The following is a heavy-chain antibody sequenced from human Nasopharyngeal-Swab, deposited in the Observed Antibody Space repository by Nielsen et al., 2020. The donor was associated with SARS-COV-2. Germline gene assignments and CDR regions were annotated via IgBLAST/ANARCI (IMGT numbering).Heavy chain of an antibody. CDR1: GGSVSSNDW. Sequence: GSLRLSCAVSGGSVSSNDWWTWVRQSPGKGLEWIGEVSHSGSINYDPSLKSRVTLSMDKSKRQFSPRLTSVSAADTAAYFCARGDLVVVPSPILGLGPFFYYFYLDVWGKGTTVTVSS. J-gene: IGHJ6*03. CDR2: VSHSGSI. V-gene: IGHV4-4*01. CDR3: ARGDLVVVPSPILGLGPFFYYFYLDV. D-gene: IGHD2-2*01.